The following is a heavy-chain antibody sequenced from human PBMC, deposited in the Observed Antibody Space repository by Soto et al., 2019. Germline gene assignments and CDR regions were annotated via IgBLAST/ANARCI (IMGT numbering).Heavy chain of an antibody. Sequence: QVQLVESGGGVVQPGRSLRLSCAASGFTFSSYAMHWVRQAPGKGLEWVAVISYDGSNKYYADSVKGRFTISGDNSKNTLYLQMNSLRAEDTAVYYCARGNRGFDYWGQGTLVTVSS. CDR2: ISYDGSNK. V-gene: IGHV3-30-3*01. D-gene: IGHD3-10*01. J-gene: IGHJ4*02. CDR3: ARGNRGFDY. CDR1: GFTFSSYA.